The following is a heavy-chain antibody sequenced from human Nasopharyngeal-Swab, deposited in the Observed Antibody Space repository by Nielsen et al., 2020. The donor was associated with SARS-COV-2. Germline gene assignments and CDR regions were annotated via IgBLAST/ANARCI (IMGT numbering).Heavy chain of an antibody. CDR2: IYYSGST. Sequence: AETLSLTCTVSGFSISRSSNYWSWNRQPPGKGLEWIGYIYYSGSTNYNPSLKSRVTISVDTSKNQFSLKLSSVTAADTAVYYCARGSGVTTVVINDAFDIWGQGTMVTVSS. D-gene: IGHD4-23*01. CDR3: ARGSGVTTVVINDAFDI. J-gene: IGHJ3*02. CDR1: GFSISRSSNY. V-gene: IGHV4-61*01.